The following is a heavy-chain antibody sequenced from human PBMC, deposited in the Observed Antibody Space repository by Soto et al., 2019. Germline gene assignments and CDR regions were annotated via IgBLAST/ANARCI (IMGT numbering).Heavy chain of an antibody. Sequence: QVQLVESGGGVVQPGRSLRLSCAASGFTFSNYDMHWVRRAPGKGLEWVTWFDGSNEYYADSVKGRFTISRDNSRNTLFLQMNILRAEDRAVYYFAGEGQQMEHAFDIWGQGTMVTVSS. CDR2: TWFDGSNE. CDR3: AGEGQQMEHAFDI. V-gene: IGHV3-33*01. D-gene: IGHD6-13*01. CDR1: GFTFSNYD. J-gene: IGHJ3*02.